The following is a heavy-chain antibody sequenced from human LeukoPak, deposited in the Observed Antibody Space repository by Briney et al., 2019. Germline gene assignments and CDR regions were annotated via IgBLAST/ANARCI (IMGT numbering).Heavy chain of an antibody. D-gene: IGHD3-10*01. CDR1: GFTFSSYW. V-gene: IGHV3-7*03. J-gene: IGHJ4*02. Sequence: GGSLRLSCEVSGFTFSSYWMNWVRQAPGKGLEWVANIKQDGSDKYYVDSVKGRFTISRDNAKNSLYLQMNSLRAEDTAVYYCARVRTMVRGVYYFDYWGQGTLVTVSS. CDR2: IKQDGSDK. CDR3: ARVRTMVRGVYYFDY.